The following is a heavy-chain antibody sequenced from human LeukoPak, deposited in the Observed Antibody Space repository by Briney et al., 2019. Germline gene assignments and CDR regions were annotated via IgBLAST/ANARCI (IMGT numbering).Heavy chain of an antibody. CDR3: AREHSNYVGWFDP. J-gene: IGHJ5*02. D-gene: IGHD4-11*01. CDR1: GGSFSGYY. V-gene: IGHV4-34*01. Sequence: SETLSLTCAVCGGSFSGYYWSWIRQPPGKGLEWIGEINHSGSTNYNPSLKSRVTISVDTSENQLSLKLSSVTAADTAVYYCAREHSNYVGWFDPWGQGTLVTVSS. CDR2: INHSGST.